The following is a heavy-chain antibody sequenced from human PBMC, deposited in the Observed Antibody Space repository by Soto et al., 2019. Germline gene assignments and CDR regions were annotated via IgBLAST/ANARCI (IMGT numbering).Heavy chain of an antibody. Sequence: SETLSLTCTVSGGSISSYYWSWIRQPAGKGLEWIGRIYTSGSTNYNPPLKSRVTMSVDTSKNQFSLKLSSVTAADTAVYYCARDSYYDFWSGYQYYYYGMDVWGQGTTVTVSS. D-gene: IGHD3-3*01. CDR3: ARDSYYDFWSGYQYYYYGMDV. CDR2: IYTSGST. V-gene: IGHV4-4*07. CDR1: GGSISSYY. J-gene: IGHJ6*02.